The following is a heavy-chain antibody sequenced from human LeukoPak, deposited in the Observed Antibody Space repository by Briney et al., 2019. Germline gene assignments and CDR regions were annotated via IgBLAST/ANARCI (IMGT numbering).Heavy chain of an antibody. V-gene: IGHV4-59*01. CDR3: AREHRIPGIDY. J-gene: IGHJ4*02. CDR2: IYYSGST. CDR1: GGSISSYY. Sequence: SETLSLTCTVSGGSISSYYWSWIRQPPGKGLEWIGYIYYSGSTNYNPSLKSRVTISVDTSKNQFSLKLSSVTAADTAVYYCAREHRIPGIDYWGQGTLVTASS.